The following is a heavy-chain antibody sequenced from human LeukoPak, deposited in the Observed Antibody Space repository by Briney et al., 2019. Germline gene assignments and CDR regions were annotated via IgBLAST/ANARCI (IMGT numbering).Heavy chain of an antibody. V-gene: IGHV1-69*06. J-gene: IGHJ6*03. CDR3: AKGHAWEASYYYYYMDV. CDR2: IIPIFGTA. Sequence: ASVKVSCKASGYTFTSYYMHWVRQAPGQGLEWMGGIIPIFGTANYAQKFQGRVTITADKSSSTAYMELSSLRSEDTAVYYCAKGHAWEASYYYYYMDVWGKGTTVTISS. D-gene: IGHD1-26*01. CDR1: GYTFTSYY.